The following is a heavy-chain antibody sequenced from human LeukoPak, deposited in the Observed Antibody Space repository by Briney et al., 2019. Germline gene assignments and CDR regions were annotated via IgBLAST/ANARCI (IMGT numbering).Heavy chain of an antibody. J-gene: IGHJ2*01. V-gene: IGHV3-72*01. D-gene: IGHD1-26*01. Sequence: GGSVTLSCGGCGFTYSHYYVDGLPQATGRGGEGVARIRNKANSYSIGYAASVKGRFIISRDDSKNSVYLQMNSLKSEDTADYYCVRVMLGSSKFFDLWGRGTLDTVSS. CDR3: VRVMLGSSKFFDL. CDR2: IRNKANSYSI. CDR1: GFTYSHYY.